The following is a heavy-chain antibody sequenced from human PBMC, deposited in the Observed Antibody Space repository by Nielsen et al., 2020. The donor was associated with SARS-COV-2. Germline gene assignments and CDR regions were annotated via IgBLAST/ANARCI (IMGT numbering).Heavy chain of an antibody. CDR1: GYSFTSYW. CDR3: ARQASITIFGVVIPADWFDP. CDR2: IYPGDSDT. V-gene: IGHV5-51*01. Sequence: GESLKISCKGSGYSFTSYWIGWVRQMPGKGLEWMGIIYPGDSDTRYSPSFQGQVTISADKSIGTAYLQWSSLKASDTAMYYCARQASITIFGVVIPADWFDPWGQGTLVTVSS. D-gene: IGHD3-3*01. J-gene: IGHJ5*02.